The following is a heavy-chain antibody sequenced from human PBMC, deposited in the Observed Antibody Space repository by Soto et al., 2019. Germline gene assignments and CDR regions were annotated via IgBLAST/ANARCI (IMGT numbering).Heavy chain of an antibody. V-gene: IGHV3-21*03. CDR3: SRGKLSTTVLSRAVPGTFDI. D-gene: IGHD4-17*01. Sequence: GGSLRLSCAASGFTFSSYSMNWVRQAPGKGLEWVSSISSSSSYIYYADSVKGRFTISRDNAKNSLYLQMNSLKTEDTAVYYCSRGKLSTTVLSRAVPGTFDIWGQGTMVTVSS. J-gene: IGHJ3*02. CDR2: ISSSSSYI. CDR1: GFTFSSYS.